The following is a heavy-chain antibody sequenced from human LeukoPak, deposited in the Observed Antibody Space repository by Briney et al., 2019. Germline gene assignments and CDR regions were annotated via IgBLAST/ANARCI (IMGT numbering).Heavy chain of an antibody. V-gene: IGHV4-31*03. Sequence: SQTLSLTCTVSGGSISSGGYYWSWLRQHPGKGLEWIGYIYYSGSTYYNPSLKSRVTISVDTSKNQFSLKLSSVTAADTAVYYCAREVLRSSNWFDPWGQGTLVTVSS. CDR1: GGSISSGGYY. CDR2: IYYSGST. J-gene: IGHJ5*02. CDR3: AREVLRSSNWFDP.